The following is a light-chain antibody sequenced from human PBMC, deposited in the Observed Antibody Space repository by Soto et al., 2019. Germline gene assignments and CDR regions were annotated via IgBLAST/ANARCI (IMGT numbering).Light chain of an antibody. CDR2: GVS. V-gene: IGKV3-15*01. Sequence: ITEFPGTVSVSPKQRGTISWMACQSVSSSLAWYVQRPGQAPRLLMYGVSTRATDIPARFSGSGSGTDFTLTITGLQSEDFAVYYCQQDNGCPWPFGLGTKVDIK. J-gene: IGKJ1*01. CDR3: QQDNGCPWP. CDR1: QSVSSS.